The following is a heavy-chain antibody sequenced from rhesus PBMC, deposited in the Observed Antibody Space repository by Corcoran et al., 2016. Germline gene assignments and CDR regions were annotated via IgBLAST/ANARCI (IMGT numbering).Heavy chain of an antibody. CDR1: GGSISGYY. Sequence: QVQLQESGPGLVKPSETLSLTCAVSGGSISGYYWSWIRQPPGKGLEWIGRIYGSGGNPDNNPPVKIRVTVSTDEAKNQFALKLNSVTAADTAVYYCARHGGYCSGDVCYTDNRFDVWGPGVLVTVSS. J-gene: IGHJ5-1*01. D-gene: IGHD2-39*02. CDR3: ARHGGYCSGDVCYTDNRFDV. V-gene: IGHV4-160*01. CDR2: IYGSGGNP.